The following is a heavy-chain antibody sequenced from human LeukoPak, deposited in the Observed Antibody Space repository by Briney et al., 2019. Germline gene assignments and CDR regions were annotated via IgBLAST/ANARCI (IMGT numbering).Heavy chain of an antibody. V-gene: IGHV3-33*01. D-gene: IGHD3-10*01. CDR2: IWYDGSNK. J-gene: IGHJ3*02. Sequence: GGSLRLPCAASGFTFSSYGMHWVRQAPGKGLEWVAVIWYDGSNKYYADSVKGRFTISRDNSKNTLYLQMNSLRAEDTAVYYCARDGLGFGELADAFDIWGQGTMVTVSS. CDR3: ARDGLGFGELADAFDI. CDR1: GFTFSSYG.